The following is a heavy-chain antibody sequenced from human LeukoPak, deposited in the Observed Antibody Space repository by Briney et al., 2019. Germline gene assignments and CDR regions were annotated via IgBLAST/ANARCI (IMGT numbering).Heavy chain of an antibody. J-gene: IGHJ4*02. CDR2: ISAYNGNT. V-gene: IGHV1-18*01. CDR1: GYTFTSYS. D-gene: IGHD3-10*01. CDR3: ARAPVYGSGSYFDS. Sequence: ASVKVSCKASGYTFTSYSINWVRQAPGQGLEWMGWISAYNGNTNSAENLQGRVTMTRDTSTSTAYMEVRSLRSDDTAVYYCARAPVYGSGSYFDSWGQGTLVTVSS.